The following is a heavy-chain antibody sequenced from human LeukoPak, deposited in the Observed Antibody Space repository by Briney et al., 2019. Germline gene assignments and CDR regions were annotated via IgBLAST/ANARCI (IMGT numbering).Heavy chain of an antibody. J-gene: IGHJ4*02. CDR3: ARDERFCNGDNHYPDLGY. V-gene: IGHV1-2*02. Sequence: ASVKVSCKASVYTFTGYYMFWVRQAPGQGLAWMGWINPNTGATKYAQNFQGRVTLTRDTSIRTTFMELSSLRSDDTAFYYCARDERFCNGDNHYPDLGYWGQGTLVTVSS. CDR1: VYTFTGYY. D-gene: IGHD2-15*01. CDR2: INPNTGAT.